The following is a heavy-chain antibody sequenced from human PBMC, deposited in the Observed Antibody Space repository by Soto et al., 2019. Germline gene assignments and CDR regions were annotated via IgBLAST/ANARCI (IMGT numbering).Heavy chain of an antibody. J-gene: IGHJ4*02. CDR2: IRTKPYGATT. V-gene: IGHV3-49*04. D-gene: IGHD3-10*01. CDR1: GFTFDDYP. CDR3: CTPFYFGEGSYRFYLDS. Sequence: SLRLSFTASGFTFDDYPMTWVRQAPGKGLEWVGFIRTKPYGATTQYAASVKGRFTISRDDSKSIAYLQMNSLKTEDTAVYYCCTPFYFGEGSYRFYLDSWGQGTRVTVSS.